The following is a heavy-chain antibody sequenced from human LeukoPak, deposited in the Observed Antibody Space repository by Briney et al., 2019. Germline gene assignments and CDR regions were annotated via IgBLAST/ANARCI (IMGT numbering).Heavy chain of an antibody. D-gene: IGHD6-19*01. V-gene: IGHV3-72*01. CDR1: GFTFSDHS. J-gene: IGHJ4*02. CDR2: TRNKTNTYTT. Sequence: PGGSLRLSCAASGFTFSDHSMDWVRQAPGKGLEWLGRTRNKTNTYTTEYAASVKGRFTISRDDSKNSLYLQMNSLKTEDTAVYYCAIRVAGTSDDYWGQGTLVTVSS. CDR3: AIRVAGTSDDY.